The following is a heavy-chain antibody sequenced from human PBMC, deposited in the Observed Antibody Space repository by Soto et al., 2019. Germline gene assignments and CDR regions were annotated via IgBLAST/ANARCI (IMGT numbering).Heavy chain of an antibody. CDR2: IYYSGST. J-gene: IGHJ4*02. D-gene: IGHD3-22*01. CDR1: GGSITSSSYY. V-gene: IGHV4-39*01. CDR3: MLGSGWKDFDY. Sequence: QLQLQESGPGLVKPSETLSLTCTVSGGSITSSSYYWGWIRQPPGKGLEWIGNIYYSGSTYYNPPLKSRVTISVDTSKNQFSLKLSSVTAADTAVYYCMLGSGWKDFDYWGQGTLVTVAS.